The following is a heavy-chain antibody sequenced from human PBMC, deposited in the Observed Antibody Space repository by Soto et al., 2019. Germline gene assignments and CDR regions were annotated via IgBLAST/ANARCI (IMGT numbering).Heavy chain of an antibody. CDR3: AKVGMPTVTIDALDV. D-gene: IGHD4-17*01. V-gene: IGHV3-23*04. CDR1: GFTFSNYA. CDR2: VSGNGGGT. J-gene: IGHJ3*01. Sequence: EVQLVESGGGLVQPGGSLRLSSVVSGFTFSNYAMTWVRQTRGKGLEWVSVVSGNGGGTDYAGSAKGRFTTSRDNSKNTLYLDMNSLRVEDTAKYYCAKVGMPTVTIDALDVWRQGAMVTVSS.